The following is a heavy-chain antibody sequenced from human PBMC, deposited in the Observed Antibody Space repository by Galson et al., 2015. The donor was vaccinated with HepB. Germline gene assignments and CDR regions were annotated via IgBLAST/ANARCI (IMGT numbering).Heavy chain of an antibody. D-gene: IGHD7-27*01. CDR3: AKISRTSEALTRWGMDV. CDR1: GFTFSSYG. CDR2: ISHDGSNN. Sequence: SLRLSCAASGFTFSSYGMHWVRRAPGKGLEWVAVISHDGSNNYYGDSVKGRFTISRDNSKSTLYLQMNSLRAEDPGFYYCAKISRTSEALTRWGMDVWGQGTTVTVSS. J-gene: IGHJ6*02. V-gene: IGHV3-30*18.